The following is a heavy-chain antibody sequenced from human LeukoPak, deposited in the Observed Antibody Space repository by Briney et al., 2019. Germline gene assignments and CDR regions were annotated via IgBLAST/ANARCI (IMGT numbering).Heavy chain of an antibody. CDR2: ISSSSSTI. CDR3: ARPAYCGGDCYSLGPDYYYYYYGMDV. J-gene: IGHJ6*02. Sequence: GGSLRLSCAASGFTFSSYSMNWVRQAPGKGLEWVSYISSSSSTIYYADSVKGRFTISRDNAKNSLYLQMNSLRAEDTAVYYCARPAYCGGDCYSLGPDYYYYYYGMDVWGQGTTVTVSS. D-gene: IGHD2-21*02. V-gene: IGHV3-48*04. CDR1: GFTFSSYS.